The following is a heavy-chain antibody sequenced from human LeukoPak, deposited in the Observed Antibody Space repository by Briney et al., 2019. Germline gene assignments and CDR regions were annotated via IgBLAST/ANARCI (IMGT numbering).Heavy chain of an antibody. CDR3: ARDSFNYVDAFDI. D-gene: IGHD4-11*01. J-gene: IGHJ3*02. V-gene: IGHV4-59*01. CDR2: IYYSGST. CDR1: GGSISSYY. Sequence: SETLSLTCTVSGGSISSYYWSWIRQPPGKGVEWIGYIYYSGSTNYNPSLKSRVTISVDTSKDQFSLKLSSVTAADTAVYYCARDSFNYVDAFDIWGQGTMVTVSS.